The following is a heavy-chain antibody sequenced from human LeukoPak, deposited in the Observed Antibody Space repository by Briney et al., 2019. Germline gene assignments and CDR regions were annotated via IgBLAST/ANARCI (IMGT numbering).Heavy chain of an antibody. D-gene: IGHD3-10*01. CDR2: INPNSGGT. Sequence: ASVKVSCKASGYTFTGYYMYWVRQAPGQGLEWMGWINPNSGGTSYAQKFQGRVTMTRDTSINTAYMELSRLRSDDTALYYCASLWFGELSSFDYWGQGTLVTVSS. V-gene: IGHV1-2*02. J-gene: IGHJ4*02. CDR1: GYTFTGYY. CDR3: ASLWFGELSSFDY.